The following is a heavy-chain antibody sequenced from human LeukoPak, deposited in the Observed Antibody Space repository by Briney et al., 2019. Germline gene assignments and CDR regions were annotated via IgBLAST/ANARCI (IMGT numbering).Heavy chain of an antibody. CDR2: IKKDGSEK. D-gene: IGHD3-22*01. J-gene: IGHJ4*02. CDR1: GFTFSNYW. CDR3: ARDPGPDSSFDY. Sequence: GGSLRLSCAASGFTFSNYWMSWVRQAPGKGLEWVANIKKDGSEKYYVDSVKGRFTISRDNAKNSLYLQMNSLRAEDTAVYYCARDPGPDSSFDYWGQGTLVTVSS. V-gene: IGHV3-7*01.